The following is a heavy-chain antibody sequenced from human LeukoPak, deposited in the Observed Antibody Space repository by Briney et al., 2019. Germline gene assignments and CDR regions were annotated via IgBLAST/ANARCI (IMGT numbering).Heavy chain of an antibody. V-gene: IGHV3-7*01. J-gene: IGHJ4*02. CDR3: VRDLRFLEYYFDY. CDR2: IKDDGSEK. CDR1: GFTFSSYG. Sequence: PGGSLRLSCAASGFTFSSYGMNWVRQAPGKGLEWVANIKDDGSEKYYVDSVKGRFTISRDNAKKSLYLQMNSLRAEDTAVYYCVRDLRFLEYYFDYWGQGTLVTVSS. D-gene: IGHD3-3*01.